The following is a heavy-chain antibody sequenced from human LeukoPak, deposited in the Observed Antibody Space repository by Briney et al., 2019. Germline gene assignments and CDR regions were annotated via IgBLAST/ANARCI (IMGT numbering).Heavy chain of an antibody. V-gene: IGHV3-9*01. CDR3: AKGPSYYYDSSGPYFDY. CDR1: GFTFDDYA. J-gene: IGHJ4*02. CDR2: ISWNSGSI. D-gene: IGHD3-22*01. Sequence: PGRSLRLSCAASGFTFDDYAMHWVRQAPGKGLEWVSGISWNSGSIGYADSVKGRFTISRDNAKNSLYLQMNSLRAEDTALYYRAKGPSYYYDSSGPYFDYWGQGTLVTVSS.